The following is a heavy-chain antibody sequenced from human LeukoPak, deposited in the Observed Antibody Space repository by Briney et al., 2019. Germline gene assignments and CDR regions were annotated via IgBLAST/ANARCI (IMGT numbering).Heavy chain of an antibody. V-gene: IGHV1-18*01. CDR1: GYTFASHG. J-gene: IGHJ4*02. CDR2: ISGLKGTT. D-gene: IGHD2-8*02. CDR3: ARWGSSNWWEHLGDY. Sequence: ASVTVSCKASGYTFASHGFSWVRQAPGQGLEWMGWISGLKGTTNYAQKFQDRVTMTTDTSTSTAYMELRSLRSDDTAVYYCARWGSSNWWEHLGDYWGQGTLVTVSP.